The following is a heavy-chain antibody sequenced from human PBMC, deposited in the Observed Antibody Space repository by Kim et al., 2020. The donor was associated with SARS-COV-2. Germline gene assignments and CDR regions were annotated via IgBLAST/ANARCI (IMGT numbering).Heavy chain of an antibody. Sequence: GGSLRLSCAASGFTFSSYGMHWVRQAPGKGLEWVAVISYDGSNKYYADSVKGRFTISRDNSKNTLYLQMNSLRAEDTAVYYCAKEGASYYYGSGSPWYFDYWGQGTLVTVSS. D-gene: IGHD3-10*01. CDR1: GFTFSSYG. CDR2: ISYDGSNK. CDR3: AKEGASYYYGSGSPWYFDY. V-gene: IGHV3-30*18. J-gene: IGHJ4*02.